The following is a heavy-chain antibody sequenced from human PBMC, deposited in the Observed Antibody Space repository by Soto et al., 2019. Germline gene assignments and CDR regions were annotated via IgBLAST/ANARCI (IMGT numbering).Heavy chain of an antibody. CDR3: ARDRFWQQLALYLDY. J-gene: IGHJ4*02. V-gene: IGHV3-30*03. Sequence: QVQLVESGGGVVQPGRSLRLSCAASGFTFSSYGMHWVRQAPGKGLEWVAVISYDGSNKYYADSVKGRFTISRDNSKNTMYLQMIIVRADDTAVYYCARDRFWQQLALYLDYLGQGTLVTVSS. D-gene: IGHD6-13*01. CDR1: GFTFSSYG. CDR2: ISYDGSNK.